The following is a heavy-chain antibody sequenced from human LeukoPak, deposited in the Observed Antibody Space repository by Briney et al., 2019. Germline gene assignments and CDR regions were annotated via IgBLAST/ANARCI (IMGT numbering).Heavy chain of an antibody. J-gene: IGHJ4*02. CDR1: GFTFDDYA. V-gene: IGHV3-43*02. CDR3: AKDMRAYYYDSSGYYVRQYQFDY. D-gene: IGHD3-22*01. Sequence: GGSLRLSCAASGFTFDDYAMHWVRQAPGKGLEWVSLISGDGGSTYYADSVKGRFTISRDNSKNSLYLQMNSLRTEDTVLYYCAKDMRAYYYDSSGYYVRQYQFDYWGQGTLVTVSS. CDR2: ISGDGGST.